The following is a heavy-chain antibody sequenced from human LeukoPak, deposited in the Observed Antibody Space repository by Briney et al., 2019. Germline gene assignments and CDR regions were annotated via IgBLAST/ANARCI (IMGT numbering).Heavy chain of an antibody. CDR2: IYYSGST. Sequence: SETLSLTXTVSGGSIRSYYWSWIRQPPGKGLEWIGYIYYSGSTNYNPSLKSRVTISVDTSKNQFSLKLSSVTAADTAVYYCARGYNWFDPWGQGTLVTVSS. V-gene: IGHV4-59*01. CDR3: ARGYNWFDP. CDR1: GGSIRSYY. J-gene: IGHJ5*02.